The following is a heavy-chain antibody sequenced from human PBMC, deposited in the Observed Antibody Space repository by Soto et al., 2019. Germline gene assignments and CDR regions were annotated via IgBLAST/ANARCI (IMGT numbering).Heavy chain of an antibody. J-gene: IGHJ6*02. CDR3: ARDLGYSYGYGGMDV. Sequence: RASVKVSCKASGYTFTSYYMHWVRQAPGQGLEWMGIINPSGGSTSYAQKFQGRVTMTRDTSTSTVYMELSSLRSEDTAVYCCARDLGYSYGYGGMDVWGQGTTVTVSS. CDR1: GYTFTSYY. D-gene: IGHD5-18*01. V-gene: IGHV1-46*01. CDR2: INPSGGST.